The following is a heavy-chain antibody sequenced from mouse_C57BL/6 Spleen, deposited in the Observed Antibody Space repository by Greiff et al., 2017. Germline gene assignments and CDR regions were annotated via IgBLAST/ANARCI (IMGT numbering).Heavy chain of an antibody. J-gene: IGHJ4*01. V-gene: IGHV1-9*01. Sequence: VQLQQSGAELMKPGASVKLSCKATGYTFTGYWIEWVKQRPGHGLEWIGEILPGSGSTNYTEKFKGKATFTADPSSNTASLQLSSLTSTDTAIYYCARNEYYSYDVYYAMDYWGQGTSVTVSS. CDR2: ILPGSGST. CDR1: GYTFTGYW. D-gene: IGHD2-12*01. CDR3: ARNEYYSYDVYYAMDY.